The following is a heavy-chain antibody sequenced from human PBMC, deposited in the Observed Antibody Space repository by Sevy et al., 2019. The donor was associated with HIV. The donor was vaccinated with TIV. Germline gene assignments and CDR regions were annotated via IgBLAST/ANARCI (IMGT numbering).Heavy chain of an antibody. CDR2: VSGSSNYI. V-gene: IGHV3-21*06. Sequence: GGSLRLSCAASGFTFITYNMNWVRQAPGKGLEWVSSVSGSSNYIYYAESLKGRFIISRDNAKNTLYLQINSLRADDTAVYYCGGGPPDGSYDYFDYWGQGTLVTVSS. CDR3: GGGPPDGSYDYFDY. D-gene: IGHD1-26*01. CDR1: GFTFITYN. J-gene: IGHJ4*02.